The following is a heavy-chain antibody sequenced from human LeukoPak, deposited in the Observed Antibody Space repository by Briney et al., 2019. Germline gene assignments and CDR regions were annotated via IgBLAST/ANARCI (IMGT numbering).Heavy chain of an antibody. J-gene: IGHJ4*02. CDR3: VRSDDFWSGYYGY. CDR1: GGSISTYC. V-gene: IGHV4-59*01. D-gene: IGHD3-3*01. CDR2: IFYSGST. Sequence: PSETLSLTCAVSGGSISTYCWSWIRQPPGKGLEWIGYIFYSGSTNYNPSLKSRVTISVDTSKNQFSLKLSSVTAADTAVYYCVRSDDFWSGYYGYWGQGTLVTVPS.